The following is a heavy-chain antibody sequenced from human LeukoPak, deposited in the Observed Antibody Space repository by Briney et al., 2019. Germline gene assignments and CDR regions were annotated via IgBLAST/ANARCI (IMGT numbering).Heavy chain of an antibody. CDR1: GGSISSYY. J-gene: IGHJ4*02. V-gene: IGHV4-59*08. CDR2: IYSGSS. CDR3: ARAYSSGWYYFEY. Sequence: SETLSLTCTVSGGSISSYYWSWIRQPLGKGLEWIGYIYSGSSDYNPSLKSRVTISVDTSKNQFSLNLSSVAATDTAVYYCARAYSSGWYYFEYWGQGTLVTVSS. D-gene: IGHD6-19*01.